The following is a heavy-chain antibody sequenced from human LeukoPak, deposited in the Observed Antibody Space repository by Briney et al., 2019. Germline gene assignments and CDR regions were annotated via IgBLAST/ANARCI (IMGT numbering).Heavy chain of an antibody. CDR3: ARALVGATTAFWFDP. Sequence: PGGSLRLSCAASGFTFSNYWMHWVRQVPGKGLVWVSRIDNGGSDPIYADSVKGRFTISRDNAKSTLYLQMSSLSPDDTAVYYCARALVGATTAFWFDPWGQGTLVTVSS. V-gene: IGHV3-74*01. J-gene: IGHJ5*02. CDR2: IDNGGSDP. CDR1: GFTFSNYW. D-gene: IGHD1-26*01.